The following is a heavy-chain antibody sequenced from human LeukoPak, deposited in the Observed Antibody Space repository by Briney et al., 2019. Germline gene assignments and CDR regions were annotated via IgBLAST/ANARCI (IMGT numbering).Heavy chain of an antibody. J-gene: IGHJ6*03. CDR2: IYYSGST. D-gene: IGHD3-10*01. CDR1: GGSISSYY. CDR3: ARGFYGSGSYYRPHQYYYYYYMDV. Sequence: SETLSLTCTVSGGSISSYYWSWIRQPPGKGLEWIGYIYYSGSTNYNPSLKSRVTISVDTSKNQFSLKLSSVTAADTAVYYCARGFYGSGSYYRPHQYYYYYYMDVWGKGTTVTISS. V-gene: IGHV4-59*08.